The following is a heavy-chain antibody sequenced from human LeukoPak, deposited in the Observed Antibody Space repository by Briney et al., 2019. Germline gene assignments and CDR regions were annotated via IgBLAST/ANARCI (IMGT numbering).Heavy chain of an antibody. J-gene: IGHJ4*02. CDR2: ISGSGGST. V-gene: IGHV3-23*01. CDR1: GFTFSSYA. Sequence: GGSLRLSCAASGFTFSSYAMSWVRQAPGKGLEWVSAISGSGGSTYYADSVKGRFTISRDNSKNTLYLQMNSLRAKDTAVYYCAKTVGYCSSTSCTGYYFDYWGQGTLVTVSS. CDR3: AKTVGYCSSTSCTGYYFDY. D-gene: IGHD2-2*01.